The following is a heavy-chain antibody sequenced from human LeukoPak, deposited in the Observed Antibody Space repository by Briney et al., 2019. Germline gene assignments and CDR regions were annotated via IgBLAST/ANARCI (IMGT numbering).Heavy chain of an antibody. CDR2: INPNSGGT. Sequence: GASVKVSCKASGYTFTDYYIHWVRQAPGQGLEWMGWINPNSGGTKYAQKFQGRVTMTRDTSISTAYMDLSRLRSDDTAMYYCARDFLLVQLIPSSGSWFDPWGQGTLVAVSS. V-gene: IGHV1-2*02. CDR3: ARDFLLVQLIPSSGSWFDP. J-gene: IGHJ5*02. CDR1: GYTFTDYY. D-gene: IGHD1-26*01.